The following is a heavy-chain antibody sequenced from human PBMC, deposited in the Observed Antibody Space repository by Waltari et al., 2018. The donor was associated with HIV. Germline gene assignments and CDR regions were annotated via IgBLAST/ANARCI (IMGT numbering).Heavy chain of an antibody. J-gene: IGHJ5*02. D-gene: IGHD6-13*01. Sequence: QLQLQESGPGLVKPSETLSLTCTVSGGSISSSSYYWGWSRQPPGKGLEWIGSIYYSGSTYYNPSLKSRVTISVDTSKNQFSLKLSSVTAADTAVYYCARAAPWNWFDPWGQGTLVTVSS. CDR1: GGSISSSSYY. CDR3: ARAAPWNWFDP. V-gene: IGHV4-39*01. CDR2: IYYSGST.